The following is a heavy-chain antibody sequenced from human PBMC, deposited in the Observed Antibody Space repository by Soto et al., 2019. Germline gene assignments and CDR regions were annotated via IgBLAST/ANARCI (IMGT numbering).Heavy chain of an antibody. J-gene: IGHJ4*02. CDR3: ARVRYDRSGFDH. CDR2: ISHSAIT. D-gene: IGHD3-22*01. V-gene: IGHV4-4*02. Sequence: ETLSLTCAVSGDSISRSHWWSWVRQSPGKGLEWIGEISHSAITNYNPSLKSRVTISGDKSKNQLSLKLTSVTAADTAVYYCARVRYDRSGFDHWGQGTLVTVSS. CDR1: GDSISRSHW.